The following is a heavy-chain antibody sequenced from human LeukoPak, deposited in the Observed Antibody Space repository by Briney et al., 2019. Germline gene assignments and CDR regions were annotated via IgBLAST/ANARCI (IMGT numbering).Heavy chain of an antibody. J-gene: IGHJ4*02. CDR1: GFTFNNYA. CDR3: ARDLPPSY. CDR2: ITGSGDST. V-gene: IGHV3-23*01. Sequence: GGSLRLSCAASGFTFNNYAMTWVRQSPGKGLEWVSAITGSGDSTYYADSVKGRFTISRDNSKNTLYLQMNSLRAEDTAVYYCARDLPPSYWGQGTLVTVSS.